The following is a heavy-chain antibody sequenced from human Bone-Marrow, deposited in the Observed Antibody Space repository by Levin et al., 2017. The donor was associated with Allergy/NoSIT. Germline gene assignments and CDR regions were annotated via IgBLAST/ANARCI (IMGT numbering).Heavy chain of an antibody. V-gene: IGHV5-10-1*01. D-gene: IGHD3/OR15-3a*01. CDR3: ARYDFWTNRGIDY. CDR2: IDPGDSYT. J-gene: IGHJ4*02. CDR1: GYSFTTYW. Sequence: GESLKISCKASGYSFTTYWITWVRQMPGKGLEWMGRIDPGDSYTNYSPSFQGHVTMSADKSVTTAHLQWSSLKASDTAMYYCARYDFWTNRGIDYWGQGTQVTVSS.